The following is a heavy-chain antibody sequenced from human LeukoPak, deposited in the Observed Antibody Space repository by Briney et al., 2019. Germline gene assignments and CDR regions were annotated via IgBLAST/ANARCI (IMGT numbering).Heavy chain of an antibody. CDR3: ARGGSGYYFDY. D-gene: IGHD3-22*01. J-gene: IGHJ4*02. CDR2: INPNGGGT. CDR1: GYRFIDHY. Sequence: ASMKVSCKASGYRFIDHYIHWVRQAPGQGLEWLGWINPNGGGTSYAQKFQGGVTMTRDTSMSTAYSDLSRLTSADTGVYFCARGGSGYYFDYWGQGTLVTVSS. V-gene: IGHV1-2*02.